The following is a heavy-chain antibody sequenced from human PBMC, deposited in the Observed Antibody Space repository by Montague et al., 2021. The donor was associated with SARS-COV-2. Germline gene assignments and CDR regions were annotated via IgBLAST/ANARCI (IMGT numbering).Heavy chain of an antibody. V-gene: IGHV4-61*01. CDR2: IYYSGST. Sequence: SETLSLTCTVSGGSVSSGSYYWSWIRQPPGKGLEWIGYIYYSGSTNYNPSLKSRVTISVDTSKNQFSLKLSSVTAADTAGYYCARSPGPMIVLVITSLNWYFDLGGRGTRVPVSS. J-gene: IGHJ2*01. D-gene: IGHD3-22*01. CDR3: ARSPGPMIVLVITSLNWYFDL. CDR1: GGSVSSGSYY.